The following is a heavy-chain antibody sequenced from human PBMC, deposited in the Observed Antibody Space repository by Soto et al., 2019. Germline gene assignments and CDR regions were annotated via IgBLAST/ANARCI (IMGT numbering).Heavy chain of an antibody. CDR1: GFTFSTYG. CDR3: AKDLQSYGDYDYYCYGMDV. J-gene: IGHJ6*02. V-gene: IGHV3-30*18. CDR2: ISYDGTNK. D-gene: IGHD4-17*01. Sequence: QVQLVESGGGEVQPGRSLTISCAASGFTFSTYGMHWVRQTPGKGLARVAVISYDGTNKFYSDSVKGRFTISRDNFKNTLTLQMNSLRADDTAVYSCAKDLQSYGDYDYYCYGMDVWGLGTRVTVSS.